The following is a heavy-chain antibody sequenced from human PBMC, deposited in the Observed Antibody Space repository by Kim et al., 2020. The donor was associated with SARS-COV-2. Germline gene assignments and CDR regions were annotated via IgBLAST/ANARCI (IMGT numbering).Heavy chain of an antibody. D-gene: IGHD3-10*01. CDR1: GGSISSSSYY. CDR3: AREGTMVRGVIFI. V-gene: IGHV4-39*07. J-gene: IGHJ4*02. CDR2: IYYSGST. Sequence: SETLSLTCTVSGGSISSSSYYWGWIRQPPGKGLEWIGSIYYSGSTYYNPSLKSRVTISVDTSKNQFSLKLSSVTAADTAVYYCAREGTMVRGVIFIWGQGTLVTVSS.